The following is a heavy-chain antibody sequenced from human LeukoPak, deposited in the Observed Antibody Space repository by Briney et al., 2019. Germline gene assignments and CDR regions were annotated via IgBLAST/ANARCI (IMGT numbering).Heavy chain of an antibody. D-gene: IGHD3-10*01. V-gene: IGHV5-51*01. CDR3: ARRVTLVRGVITNWLDP. CDR2: IYPGDSET. J-gene: IGHJ5*02. CDR1: GYSFTSYW. Sequence: GESLKISCKASGYSFTSYWIGWVRQMPGKGLEWMGIIYPGDSETRYSPSFQGQVTISVDKSINTACLQWSSLKASDTGMYYCARRVTLVRGVITNWLDPWGQGTLVTVSS.